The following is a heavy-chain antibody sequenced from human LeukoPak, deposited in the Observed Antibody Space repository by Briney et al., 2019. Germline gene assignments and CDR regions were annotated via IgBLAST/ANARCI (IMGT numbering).Heavy chain of an antibody. CDR3: ATNYYESSGYFPDFDY. V-gene: IGHV3-23*01. J-gene: IGHJ4*02. CDR2: ISGSGRDT. D-gene: IGHD3-22*01. CDR1: GFTFSSYA. Sequence: PGGSLRLSCAASGFTFSSYAMNWVRQAPVKGLEWVSGISGSGRDTYYADSVRGRFTISRDNSKNTLYLQMNSLRADDTAVYYCATNYYESSGYFPDFDYWGQGALVSVSS.